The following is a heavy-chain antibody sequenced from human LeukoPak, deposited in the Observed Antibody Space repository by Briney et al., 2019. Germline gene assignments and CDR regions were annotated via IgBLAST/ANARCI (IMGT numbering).Heavy chain of an antibody. Sequence: GGSLRLSCAASGFTFNTYSMNWVRQAPGKGLEWVASISSRSNYINYAESVKGRFTISRDNAQNSLYLQMNSLRADDTAVYFCARDSGSGSYSAYWGLGTLVTVSS. J-gene: IGHJ4*02. V-gene: IGHV3-21*01. D-gene: IGHD3-10*01. CDR1: GFTFNTYS. CDR3: ARDSGSGSYSAY. CDR2: ISSRSNYI.